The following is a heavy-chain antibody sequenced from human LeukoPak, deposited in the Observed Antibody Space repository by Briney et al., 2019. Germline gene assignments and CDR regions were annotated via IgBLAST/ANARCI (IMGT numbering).Heavy chain of an antibody. D-gene: IGHD7-27*01. V-gene: IGHV3-7*01. CDR1: GFSLSNYW. CDR2: IKQDGSEK. J-gene: IGHJ4*02. Sequence: GGSLRLSCAASGFSLSNYWMNWVRQAPGKGLERVANIKQDGSEKNYVDSVKGRFTISRDYAKNSLILQMNSLRDEDTAVYYCARGVWAPFDSWGQGTLVSVSS. CDR3: ARGVWAPFDS.